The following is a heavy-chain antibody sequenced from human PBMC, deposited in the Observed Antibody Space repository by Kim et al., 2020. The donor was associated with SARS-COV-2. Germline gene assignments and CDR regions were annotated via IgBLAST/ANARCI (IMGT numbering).Heavy chain of an antibody. CDR1: GFTFDDYA. CDR2: ISWDGGST. CDR3: AKEYRSWDYYYGMEV. D-gene: IGHD5-18*01. V-gene: IGHV3-43D*03. J-gene: IGHJ6*02. Sequence: GGSLRLSCTASGFTFDDYAMHWVRQAPGKGLEWVYLISWDGGSTYYADSVKGRFTISRDNSKNALYLQMNSLRADDTALYYCAKEYRSWDYYYGMEVWGQGTTVTVSS.